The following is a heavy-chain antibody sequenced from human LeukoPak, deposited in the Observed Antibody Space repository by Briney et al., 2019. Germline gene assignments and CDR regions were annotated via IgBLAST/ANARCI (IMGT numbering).Heavy chain of an antibody. CDR3: ARDGSDWSRDY. D-gene: IGHD3-9*01. V-gene: IGHV3-21*01. CDR2: ITAGTTHI. J-gene: IGHJ4*02. CDR1: GFNFSPCA. Sequence: GGSLRLSCAASGFNFSPCAMTWVRQAPGKGLEWVSTITAGTTHIYYADPVKGRFTTSRDDAKTSLYLQLSRLRTEDTAVYYCARDGSDWSRDYWGQGTLVTVSS.